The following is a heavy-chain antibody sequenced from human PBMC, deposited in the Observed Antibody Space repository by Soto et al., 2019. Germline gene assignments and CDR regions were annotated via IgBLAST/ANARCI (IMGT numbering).Heavy chain of an antibody. D-gene: IGHD6-13*01. CDR3: VKDESINWYSGHFRH. CDR2: INWNSGSI. Sequence: EVQLVESGGGLVQPGRSLRLSCAASGFTFDDYXMHWVRQVPGKGLEWVSGINWNSGSIGYGDSVKGRFAISRDNAKNSLHLQMNSLSAEDTAFYYCVKDESINWYSGHFRHWGQGTLVTVSS. J-gene: IGHJ1*01. CDR1: GFTFDDYX. V-gene: IGHV3-9*01.